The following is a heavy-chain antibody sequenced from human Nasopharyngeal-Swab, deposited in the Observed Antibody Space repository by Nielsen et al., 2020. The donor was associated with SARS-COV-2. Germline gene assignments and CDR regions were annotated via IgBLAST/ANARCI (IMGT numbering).Heavy chain of an antibody. CDR2: IIPILGIA. Sequence: SVKVSCKASGGTFSSYAISWVRQAPGQGLEWMGGIIPILGIANYAQNFQGRVTITADKSTSTAYMELSSLRSEDTAVYYCARGKGSQRRGGWFDPWGQGTLVTVSS. CDR3: ARGKGSQRRGGWFDP. J-gene: IGHJ5*02. V-gene: IGHV1-69*10. D-gene: IGHD2-15*01. CDR1: GGTFSSYA.